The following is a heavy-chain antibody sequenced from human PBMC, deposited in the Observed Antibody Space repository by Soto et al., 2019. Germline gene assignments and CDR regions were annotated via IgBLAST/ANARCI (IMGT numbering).Heavy chain of an antibody. Sequence: QPGGSLRLSGGASGFTVSSNYMSWVRQAPGKGLEWVSVIYSGGSTYYADSVKGRFTISRDNSKNTLYLQMNSLRAEDTAVYYCASPGGAYYYYGMDVWGHGTRVTGPS. CDR1: GFTVSSNY. J-gene: IGHJ6*02. V-gene: IGHV3-53*01. D-gene: IGHD1-1*01. CDR3: ASPGGAYYYYGMDV. CDR2: IYSGGST.